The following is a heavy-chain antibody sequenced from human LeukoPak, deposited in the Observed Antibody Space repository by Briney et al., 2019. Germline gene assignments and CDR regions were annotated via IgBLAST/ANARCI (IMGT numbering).Heavy chain of an antibody. CDR2: IYSGGSK. V-gene: IGHV3-53*01. J-gene: IGHJ6*02. CDR3: ARENNFGSGMAV. D-gene: IGHD3-10*01. Sequence: SGGSLRLSLASSWFTVSSNSMNWVRPAPGKGLQLVSVIYSGGSKYYADSVKGRFTISRDNSKNTLHLQMNSLRAEDTAVYYCARENNFGSGMAVWGQGTTVTVSS. CDR1: WFTVSSNS.